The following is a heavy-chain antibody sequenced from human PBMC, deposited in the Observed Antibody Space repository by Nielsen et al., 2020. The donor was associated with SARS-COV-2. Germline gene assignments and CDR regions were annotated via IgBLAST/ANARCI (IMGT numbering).Heavy chain of an antibody. Sequence: GESLKISCAASGFTFSNYWMSWVRQAPGKGLEWVANIRYDGSQKSYVDSVKGRFSISRDNAKKSVYLQMSSLRVEDTAVYYCAKDGRGGSYYRDYYGMDVWGQGTTVTVSS. CDR1: GFTFSNYW. CDR2: IRYDGSQK. CDR3: AKDGRGGSYYRDYYGMDV. D-gene: IGHD1-26*01. V-gene: IGHV3-7*03. J-gene: IGHJ6*02.